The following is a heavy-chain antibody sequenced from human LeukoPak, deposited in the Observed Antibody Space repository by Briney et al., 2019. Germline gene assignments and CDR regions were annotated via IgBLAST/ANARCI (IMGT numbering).Heavy chain of an antibody. CDR3: VKTGPGSGTYYGMDV. Sequence: GGSLRLSCAASGFTFSSYAMSWVRQAPGKGLEWVSAISSSGGGSTYYADSVKGRFTISRDNSKNTLYLQMNSLRAGDTAVYYCVKTGPGSGTYYGMDVWGQGTTVTVSS. CDR2: ISSSGGGST. V-gene: IGHV3-23*01. CDR1: GFTFSSYA. J-gene: IGHJ6*02. D-gene: IGHD3-10*01.